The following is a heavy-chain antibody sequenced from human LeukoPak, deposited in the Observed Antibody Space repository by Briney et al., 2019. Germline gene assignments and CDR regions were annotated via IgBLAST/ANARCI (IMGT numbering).Heavy chain of an antibody. V-gene: IGHV4-39*07. CDR1: GGFISSSAYY. Sequence: SETLSLTCSVSGGFISSSAYYWGWIRQPPGKGLEWIGGISYSGNTYYNTSLKSRVTISLDTSKNQFSLKLNSVTAADTAVYYCARYYYDGSGYYPVADYWGQGTLVTVSP. D-gene: IGHD3-22*01. CDR2: ISYSGNT. CDR3: ARYYYDGSGYYPVADY. J-gene: IGHJ4*02.